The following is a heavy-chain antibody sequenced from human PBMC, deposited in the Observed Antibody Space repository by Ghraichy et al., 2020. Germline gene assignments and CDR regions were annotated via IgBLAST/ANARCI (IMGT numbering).Heavy chain of an antibody. CDR2: IYYSGST. Sequence: SETLSLTCTVSGGSISSSSYYWGWIRQPPGKGLEWIGSIYYSGSTYYNPSLKSRVTISVDTSKHQSPLKLSSVTAAEPAVYYCALKYTRGVGGGFDPWGQGTLVTVSS. CDR1: GGSISSSSYY. CDR3: ALKYTRGVGGGFDP. D-gene: IGHD1-26*01. V-gene: IGHV4-39*01. J-gene: IGHJ5*02.